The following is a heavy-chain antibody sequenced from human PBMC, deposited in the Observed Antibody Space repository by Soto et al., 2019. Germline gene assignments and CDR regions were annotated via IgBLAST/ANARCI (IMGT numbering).Heavy chain of an antibody. J-gene: IGHJ5*02. D-gene: IGHD2-2*01. CDR3: AKTVGYCSSTSCPDWFDP. CDR1: GFTFSSYG. V-gene: IGHV3-30*18. CDR2: ISYDGSNK. Sequence: GGSLRLSCAASGFTFSSYGMHWVRQAPGKGLEWVAVISYDGSNKYYADSVKGRFTISRDNSKNTLYLQMNSLRAEDTAVYYCAKTVGYCSSTSCPDWFDPWGQGTLVTSPQ.